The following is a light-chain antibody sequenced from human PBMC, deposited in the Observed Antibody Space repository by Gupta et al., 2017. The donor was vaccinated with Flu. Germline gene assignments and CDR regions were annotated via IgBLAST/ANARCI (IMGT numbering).Light chain of an antibody. J-gene: IGKJ5*01. CDR3: HQRSNCPIT. CDR2: DAS. Sequence: EIVLTQSPATLSLSPGERATLSCRASQSVSSYLAWYQQKPGQAPRLLIYDASKRATGIPARFSGSGSGTEFTLTISSREPEDFAVYYCHQRSNCPITFGEGTLLDIK. V-gene: IGKV3-11*01. CDR1: QSVSSY.